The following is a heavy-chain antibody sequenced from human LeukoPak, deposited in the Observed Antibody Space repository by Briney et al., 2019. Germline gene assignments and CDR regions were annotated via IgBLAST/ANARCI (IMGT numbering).Heavy chain of an antibody. CDR2: INPSGGST. Sequence: ASVKVSCKASGYTFTSYYVHWVRPAPGQGLEWMGIINPSGGSTSYAQKFQGRVTMTRDTSTSTVYMELSSLRSEDTAVYYCARGWVRGNWFDPWGQGTLVTVSS. CDR3: ARGWVRGNWFDP. D-gene: IGHD3-16*01. J-gene: IGHJ5*02. V-gene: IGHV1-46*01. CDR1: GYTFTSYY.